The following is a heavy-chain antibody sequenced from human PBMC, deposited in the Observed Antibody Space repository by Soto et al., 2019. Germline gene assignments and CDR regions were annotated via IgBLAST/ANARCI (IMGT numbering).Heavy chain of an antibody. CDR2: IWYDGSNK. Sequence: HPGGSLRLSCAASGFTFSSYGMHWVRQAPGKGLEWVAVIWYDGSNKYYADCVKGRFTISRDNSKNTLYLQMNSLRAEDTAVYYCARGKGGGYCSGGSCYYYYYGMDVWGQGTTVTVSS. CDR1: GFTFSSYG. CDR3: ARGKGGGYCSGGSCYYYYYGMDV. D-gene: IGHD2-15*01. J-gene: IGHJ6*02. V-gene: IGHV3-33*01.